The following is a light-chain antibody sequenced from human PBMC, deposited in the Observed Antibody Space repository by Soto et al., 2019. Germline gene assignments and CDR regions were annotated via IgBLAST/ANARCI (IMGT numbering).Light chain of an antibody. CDR2: DAS. Sequence: EILMTQSPATLSVSPGERATLSCRASQSVSSNLAWHQQKPGQAPRILMYDASTRATGIPARFSGSGSGTEFTLTISSLQSGDFAVYYCQQYHNWPITFGQGTRLEI. V-gene: IGKV3-15*01. CDR1: QSVSSN. J-gene: IGKJ5*01. CDR3: QQYHNWPIT.